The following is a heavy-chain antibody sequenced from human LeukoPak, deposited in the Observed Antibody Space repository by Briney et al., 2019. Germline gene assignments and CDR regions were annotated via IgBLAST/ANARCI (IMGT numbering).Heavy chain of an antibody. CDR2: ISSSSSTI. V-gene: IGHV3-48*02. CDR1: GLTVSSYS. CDR3: TRARASGRSGFDY. Sequence: GGSLRLSCVASGLTVSSYSMNWVRQAPGKGLEWVSYISSSSSTIYYADSVKGRFTISRDNAKNSLDLQMNSLRDEDTAVYYCTRARASGRSGFDYWGQGTLVTVSS. J-gene: IGHJ4*02. D-gene: IGHD2-15*01.